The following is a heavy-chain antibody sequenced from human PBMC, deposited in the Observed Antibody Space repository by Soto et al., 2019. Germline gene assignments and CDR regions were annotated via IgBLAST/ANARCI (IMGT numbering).Heavy chain of an antibody. Sequence: QVQLVESGGGVVQPGRSLRLSCAASGFTFSSYGMHWVRQAPGKGLERVAVISYDGSNKYYADSVKGRFTISRDNSKNTLYLQMNSLRAEDTAVYYCAKDWRFGELLPFFDYWGQGTLVTVSS. V-gene: IGHV3-30*18. CDR2: ISYDGSNK. CDR1: GFTFSSYG. J-gene: IGHJ4*02. D-gene: IGHD3-10*01. CDR3: AKDWRFGELLPFFDY.